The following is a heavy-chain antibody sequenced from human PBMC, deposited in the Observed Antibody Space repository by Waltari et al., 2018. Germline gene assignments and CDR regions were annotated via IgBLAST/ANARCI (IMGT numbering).Heavy chain of an antibody. CDR3: ARGLYDYSRYYLDI. CDR1: GYSFINHA. CDR2: IRVYSGNT. J-gene: IGHJ2*01. Sequence: QLVQSGNEVKVPGASVKVSCEASGYSFINHAISWVQHVPGQGLEWMGLIRVYSGNTYSSQKFQGRLTLTADTSTSTAYLELRSLRSDDTAVYFCARGLYDYSRYYLDIWGRGTLVTVSS. V-gene: IGHV1-18*04. D-gene: IGHD3-16*01.